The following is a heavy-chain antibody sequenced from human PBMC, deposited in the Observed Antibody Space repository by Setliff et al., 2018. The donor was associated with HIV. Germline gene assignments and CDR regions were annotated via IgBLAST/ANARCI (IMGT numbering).Heavy chain of an antibody. D-gene: IGHD6-19*01. V-gene: IGHV3-20*04. CDR1: GFTFEDYG. CDR2: INWNGGST. J-gene: IGHJ3*02. Sequence: PGGSLRLSCAVSGFTFEDYGMSWVRQAPGKGLEWVSGINWNGGSTGYVDSVKGRFTISRDNAKNSLYLQMNSLRAEDMALYYCVRDKWLVPDTFDIWGRGTTVTVSS. CDR3: VRDKWLVPDTFDI.